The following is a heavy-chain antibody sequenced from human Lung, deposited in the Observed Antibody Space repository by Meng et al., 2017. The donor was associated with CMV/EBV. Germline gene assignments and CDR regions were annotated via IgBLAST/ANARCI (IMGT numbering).Heavy chain of an antibody. J-gene: IGHJ6*02. CDR3: ASLKDIVVVPAAKGSKYYYYGMDV. CDR1: GFTFSSYE. D-gene: IGHD2-2*01. Sequence: SXAASGFTFSSYEMNWVRQAPGKRLEWVSYISSSGSTIYYADSVKGRFTISRDNAKNSLYLQMNSLRAEDTAVYYCASLKDIVVVPAAKGSKYYYYGMDVXGQGXTVTVSS. V-gene: IGHV3-48*03. CDR2: ISSSGSTI.